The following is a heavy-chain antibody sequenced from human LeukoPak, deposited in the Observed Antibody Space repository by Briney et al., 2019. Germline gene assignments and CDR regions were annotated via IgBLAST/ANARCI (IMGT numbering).Heavy chain of an antibody. CDR1: GGTFSSYA. CDR2: IIPIFGTA. J-gene: IGHJ4*02. CDR3: ARMPVNYYDSSGYQNYFDY. D-gene: IGHD3-22*01. Sequence: ASVKVSCKASGGTFSSYAISWVRQAPGQGPGWMGGIIPIFGTANYAQKFQGRVTITADESTSTAYMELSSLRSEDTAVYYCARMPVNYYDSSGYQNYFDYWGQGTLVTVSS. V-gene: IGHV1-69*13.